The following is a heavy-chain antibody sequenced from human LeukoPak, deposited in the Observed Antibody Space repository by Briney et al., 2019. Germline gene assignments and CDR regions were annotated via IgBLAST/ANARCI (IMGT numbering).Heavy chain of an antibody. CDR1: GDTFSSYT. D-gene: IGHD6-6*01. CDR2: IIPILGTA. V-gene: IGHV1-69*16. CDR3: ARGGGECSSSSPFDY. J-gene: IGHJ4*02. Sequence: SVKVSCKASGDTFSSYTINWVRQAPGQGLEWMGGIIPILGTANYAQKFQGRVTITADESTSTAYMALSSLRSEDTAVYYCARGGGECSSSSPFDYWGQGTLVTVSS.